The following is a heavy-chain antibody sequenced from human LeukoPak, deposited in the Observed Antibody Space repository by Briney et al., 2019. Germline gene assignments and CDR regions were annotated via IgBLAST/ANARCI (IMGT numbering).Heavy chain of an antibody. D-gene: IGHD3-10*01. Sequence: GGSLRLSCAASGFTFSSYAMSWVRQAPGKGLEWVSAISGSGGSTYYADSVKGRFTISRDNSKNTLYLQMNSLRAEDTAVYYCAKDGRIDYYYGSGSYDGASYQYFDYWGQGTLVTVSS. CDR2: ISGSGGST. CDR1: GFTFSSYA. V-gene: IGHV3-23*01. CDR3: AKDGRIDYYYGSGSYDGASYQYFDY. J-gene: IGHJ4*02.